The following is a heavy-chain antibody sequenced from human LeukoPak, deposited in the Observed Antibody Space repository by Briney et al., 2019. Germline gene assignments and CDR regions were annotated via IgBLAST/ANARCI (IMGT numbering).Heavy chain of an antibody. CDR1: GFTFSSYW. D-gene: IGHD5-18*01. CDR3: ARGRQLWSAAYYFDY. Sequence: GGSLRLSCAASGFTFSSYWMHWVRQAPGKGLVWVSRVDTDGTSTNYADSVKGRFTISRDNAKNTLYLQMYSLRAEDTGVYYCARGRQLWSAAYYFDYWGQGALVTVSS. V-gene: IGHV3-74*01. J-gene: IGHJ4*02. CDR2: VDTDGTST.